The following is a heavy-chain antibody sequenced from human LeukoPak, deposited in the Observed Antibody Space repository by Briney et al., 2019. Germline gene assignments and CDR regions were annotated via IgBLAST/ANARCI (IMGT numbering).Heavy chain of an antibody. D-gene: IGHD2-2*01. CDR2: ISSSSSYI. V-gene: IGHV3-21*01. CDR3: ARDGLPAAITTYYYYYYMDV. Sequence: GGSLRLSCAAPGFTFSSYAMSWVRQAPGKGLEWVSSISSSSSYIYYADSVKGRFTISRDNAKNSLYLQMNSLRAEDTAVYYCARDGLPAAITTYYYYYYMDVWGKGTTVTVSS. J-gene: IGHJ6*03. CDR1: GFTFSSYA.